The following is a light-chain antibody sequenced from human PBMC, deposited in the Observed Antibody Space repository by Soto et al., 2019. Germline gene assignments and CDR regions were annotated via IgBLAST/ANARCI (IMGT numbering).Light chain of an antibody. Sequence: QSVLTQPPSVSGAPGQRVTISCTGSSSNIGAGFDVHWYQQLPGTAPKLLIYGNSNRPSGVPDRFSGSKSGTSASLAITGLQAEDEGGYYCQSYDNSLSIWVFGGGTKVTVL. V-gene: IGLV1-40*01. J-gene: IGLJ3*02. CDR3: QSYDNSLSIWV. CDR1: SSNIGAGFD. CDR2: GNS.